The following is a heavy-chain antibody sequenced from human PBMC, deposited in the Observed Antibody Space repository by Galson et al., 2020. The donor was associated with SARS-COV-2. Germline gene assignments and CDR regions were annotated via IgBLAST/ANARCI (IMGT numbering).Heavy chain of an antibody. CDR3: ARPYSGSYFGAFDI. CDR1: GFTFSSYA. V-gene: IGHV3-30-3*01. J-gene: IGHJ3*02. Sequence: GGSLRLSCAASGFTFSSYAMHWVRQAPGKGLEWVAVISYDGSNKYYADSVKGRFTISRDNSKNTLYLQMNSLRAEDTAVYYCARPYSGSYFGAFDIWGQGTMVTVSS. D-gene: IGHD1-26*01. CDR2: ISYDGSNK.